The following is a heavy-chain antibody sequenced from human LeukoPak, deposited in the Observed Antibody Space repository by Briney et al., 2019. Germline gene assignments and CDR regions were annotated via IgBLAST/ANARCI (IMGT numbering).Heavy chain of an antibody. CDR3: ARRPGSCIRIWFGESHFDY. V-gene: IGHV4-34*01. D-gene: IGHD3-10*01. CDR2: INHSGST. J-gene: IGHJ4*02. Sequence: PSETLSLTCAVYGGSFSGYYWSWIRQPPGKGLEWIGEINHSGSTNYNPSLKSRVTISVDTSKNQFSLKLSSVTAADTAVYYCARRPGSCIRIWFGESHFDYWGQGTLVTVSS. CDR1: GGSFSGYY.